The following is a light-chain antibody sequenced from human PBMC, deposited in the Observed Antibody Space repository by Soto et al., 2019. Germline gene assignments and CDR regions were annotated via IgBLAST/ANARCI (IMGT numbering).Light chain of an antibody. V-gene: IGKV3-15*01. Sequence: EIVMTHSPATMSVSPEERATLSCRASQSVRSNLAWYQQKPGQAPRLLIYGASTRATGIPARFSGSGSGTEFTLTVSSLQSEDFAVYYCQQYNNGPPITFGQGTRLEIK. CDR3: QQYNNGPPIT. CDR2: GAS. J-gene: IGKJ5*01. CDR1: QSVRSN.